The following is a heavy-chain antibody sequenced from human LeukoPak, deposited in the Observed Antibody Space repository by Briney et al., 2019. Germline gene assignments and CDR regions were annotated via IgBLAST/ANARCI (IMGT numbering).Heavy chain of an antibody. Sequence: SETLSLTCSVSGGSISSYYWSWIRQTAGKGLEWIGRINASGSTRFNPSLKSRVTISVDTSKNQFSLKLSSVTAADTAVYYCTRPYYYDSSGDPDYWGQGTLVTVSS. CDR1: GGSISSYY. D-gene: IGHD3-22*01. CDR3: TRPYYYDSSGDPDY. V-gene: IGHV4-4*07. J-gene: IGHJ4*02. CDR2: INASGST.